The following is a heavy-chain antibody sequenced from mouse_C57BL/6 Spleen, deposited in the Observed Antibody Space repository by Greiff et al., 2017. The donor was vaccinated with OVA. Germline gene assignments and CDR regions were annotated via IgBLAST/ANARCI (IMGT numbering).Heavy chain of an antibody. Sequence: EVMLVESGGGLVKPGGSLTLSCAVSGFTFSSYAMSWVRQTPEKRLEWVATISDGGSYTYYPDNVKGRFTISIDNAKNNLYLQMSHLKYEDTAVYYCARDPLHSAGYFYYFDYGGQGTTLTVSS. CDR3: ARDPLHSAGYFYYFDY. CDR2: ISDGGSYT. V-gene: IGHV5-4*01. D-gene: IGHD3-2*02. J-gene: IGHJ2*01. CDR1: GFTFSSYA.